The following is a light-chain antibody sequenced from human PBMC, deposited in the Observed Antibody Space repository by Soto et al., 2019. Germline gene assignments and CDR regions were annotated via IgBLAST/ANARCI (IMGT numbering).Light chain of an antibody. CDR1: HSISTN. J-gene: IGKJ1*01. Sequence: EVLMTQSPVTLCVSAWESVTLSCRASHSISTNLAWYQQKPGQAPRLLIYGASTRATDIPARFSGSGSGTDFTLTISSLQAEDFAVYYCQQYDNWPPWTFGQGTKVDIK. CDR3: QQYDNWPPWT. V-gene: IGKV3-15*01. CDR2: GAS.